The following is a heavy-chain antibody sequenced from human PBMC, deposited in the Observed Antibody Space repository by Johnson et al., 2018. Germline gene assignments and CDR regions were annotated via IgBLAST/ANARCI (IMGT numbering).Heavy chain of an antibody. J-gene: IGHJ3*02. CDR3: ARSIKKGRWLQISPDAFDI. CDR2: ISYDGSNK. CDR1: GFTFSSYA. Sequence: QVQLVQSGGGVVQPGRSLRLSCAASGFTFSSYAMHWVRQAPGKGLEWVAVISYDGSNKYYADSVKGRFTISRDNSKNTLYLQMNSLRAEDTAVYYCARSIKKGRWLQISPDAFDIWGQGTMVTVAS. D-gene: IGHD5-24*01. V-gene: IGHV3-30-3*01.